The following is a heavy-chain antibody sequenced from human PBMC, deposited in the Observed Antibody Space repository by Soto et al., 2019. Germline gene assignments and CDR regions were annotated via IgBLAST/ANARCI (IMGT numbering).Heavy chain of an antibody. CDR1: GFSFSSSA. CDR3: AKGLQWLPRNDAFDI. V-gene: IGHV3-23*01. CDR2: ISGSGGST. J-gene: IGHJ3*02. Sequence: GXCLDLACAAAGFSFSSSAVTGVFQDPGKGLEWVSAISGSGGSTYYADSVKGRFTISRDNSKNTLYLQMNSLRAEDTAVYYCAKGLQWLPRNDAFDIWGQGTMVTVSS. D-gene: IGHD6-19*01.